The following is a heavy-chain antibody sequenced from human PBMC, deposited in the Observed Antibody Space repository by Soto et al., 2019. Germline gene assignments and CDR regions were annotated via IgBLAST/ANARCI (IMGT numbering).Heavy chain of an antibody. J-gene: IGHJ6*02. D-gene: IGHD6-13*01. Sequence: VKVSCKASGGTFSSYAISWVRQAPGQGLEWMGGIIPIFGTANYAQKFQGRVTITADESTSTAYMELSSLRSEDTAVYYCARPTKTRSSRYYYYYGMDVWGQGTTVTVSS. V-gene: IGHV1-69*13. CDR3: ARPTKTRSSRYYYYYGMDV. CDR1: GGTFSSYA. CDR2: IIPIFGTA.